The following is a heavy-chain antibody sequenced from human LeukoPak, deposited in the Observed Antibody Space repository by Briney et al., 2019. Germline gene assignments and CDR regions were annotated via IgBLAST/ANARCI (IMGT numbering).Heavy chain of an antibody. D-gene: IGHD2-2*03. CDR2: ISISSSYI. CDR3: ARGRSGYCSTTSCSRPPDY. Sequence: SGGSLRLSCTASGFPFISYSVNWVRQAPGTGLEWVSSISISSSYIYYADSVKGRFTISIDNAKNSLYLQMNSLRAEDTAVYFCARGRSGYCSTTSCSRPPDYWAQGTLVTVSS. CDR1: GFPFISYS. V-gene: IGHV3-21*01. J-gene: IGHJ4*02.